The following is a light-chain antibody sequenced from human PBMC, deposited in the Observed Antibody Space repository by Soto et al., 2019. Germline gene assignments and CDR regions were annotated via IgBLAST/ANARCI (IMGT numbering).Light chain of an antibody. CDR3: QQYNSYPIT. CDR2: DAS. J-gene: IGKJ5*01. CDR1: QSISSW. V-gene: IGKV1-5*01. Sequence: DIQMTQSPSTLSASVGDRVTITCRASQSISSWLAWYQQKPGKAPKLLIYDASNWESGVPSRFSGSGSGTEITLTISSLQPDDFATYYCQQYNSYPITFGQRTRLEIK.